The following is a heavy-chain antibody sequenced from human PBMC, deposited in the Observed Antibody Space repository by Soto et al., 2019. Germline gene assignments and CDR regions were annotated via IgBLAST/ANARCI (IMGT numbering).Heavy chain of an antibody. Sequence: GGSLRLSCAASGFTFSSYWMSWVRQAPGKGLEWVANIKQDGSDKYYVDSVKGRFTISRDNAKNSLYLQMNSLRAEDTALYYCARGHDYYGSGSYYTTYFDYWGQGTLVTVSS. V-gene: IGHV3-7*03. J-gene: IGHJ4*02. CDR3: ARGHDYYGSGSYYTTYFDY. CDR2: IKQDGSDK. CDR1: GFTFSSYW. D-gene: IGHD3-10*01.